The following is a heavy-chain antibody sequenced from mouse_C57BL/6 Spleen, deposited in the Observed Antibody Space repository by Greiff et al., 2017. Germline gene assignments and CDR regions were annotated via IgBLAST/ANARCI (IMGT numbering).Heavy chain of an antibody. V-gene: IGHV5-17*01. J-gene: IGHJ3*01. D-gene: IGHD2-4*01. CDR3: ARGGDYDYDGAWFAY. CDR2: ISSGSSTS. CDR1: GFTFSDYG. Sequence: EVNLVESGGGLVKPGGSLKLSCAASGFTFSDYGMHWVRQAPEKGLEWVAYISSGSSTSYYADTVQGRFTISRDNAKNTLFLQMTSLRSEDTAMYYCARGGDYDYDGAWFAYWGKGTLVTVSA.